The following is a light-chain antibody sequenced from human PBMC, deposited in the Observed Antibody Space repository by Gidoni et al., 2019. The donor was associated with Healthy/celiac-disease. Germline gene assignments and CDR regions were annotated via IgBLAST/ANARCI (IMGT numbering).Light chain of an antibody. CDR2: SNN. CDR3: AAWDDSLNGWV. V-gene: IGLV1-44*01. CDR1: SSNIGSNT. Sequence: SVLTQPPSASGPPGPRVTISCSGSSSNIGSNTVNWYQQLPGTAPKLLIYSNNPRPSGVPDRFSGSKSGTSASLAISGLQSEDEADYYCAAWDDSLNGWVFGGGTKLTVL. J-gene: IGLJ3*02.